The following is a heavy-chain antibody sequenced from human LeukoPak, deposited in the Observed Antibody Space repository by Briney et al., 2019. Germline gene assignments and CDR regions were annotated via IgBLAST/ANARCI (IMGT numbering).Heavy chain of an antibody. V-gene: IGHV3-7*05. Sequence: GGSLRLSCAASGFTFSSYWMSWVRQAPGKGLEWVANIKQDGSEKFYVDSVKGRFTISRDNAKNSLCLQMNSLRAEDTAVYYCAREGIVVVTDPYWYFDLWGRGTLVTVSS. J-gene: IGHJ2*01. D-gene: IGHD2-21*02. CDR3: AREGIVVVTDPYWYFDL. CDR2: IKQDGSEK. CDR1: GFTFSSYW.